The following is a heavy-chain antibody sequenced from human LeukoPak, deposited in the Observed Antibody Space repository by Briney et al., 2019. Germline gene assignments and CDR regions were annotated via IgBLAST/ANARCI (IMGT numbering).Heavy chain of an antibody. Sequence: SETLSLTCTVSGCSFSNYYWSWIRQPPGKGLEWVGYIYYSGSTNYNPSLMSRVTISVDTSKTQFSLNLSSVTAAAMAVYYCARHPTALVTYGFDLWGQGTLITVSS. CDR3: ARHPTALVTYGFDL. D-gene: IGHD5-18*01. CDR2: IYYSGST. J-gene: IGHJ5*02. CDR1: GCSFSNYY. V-gene: IGHV4-59*08.